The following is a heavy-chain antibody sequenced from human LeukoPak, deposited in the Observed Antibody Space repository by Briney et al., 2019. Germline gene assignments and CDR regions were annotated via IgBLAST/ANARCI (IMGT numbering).Heavy chain of an antibody. D-gene: IGHD3-10*01. CDR3: VAMLRGVGH. Sequence: GGSLRLSCAASGFTFSDHFMDWVRQAPGKGLEWVGRSRHKGNNYATQYAASVKDRFTISRDDSKNSLRLQMNSLKTEDTAVYFCVAMLRGVGHWGQGTLVTVSS. J-gene: IGHJ4*02. V-gene: IGHV3-72*01. CDR2: SRHKGNNYAT. CDR1: GFTFSDHF.